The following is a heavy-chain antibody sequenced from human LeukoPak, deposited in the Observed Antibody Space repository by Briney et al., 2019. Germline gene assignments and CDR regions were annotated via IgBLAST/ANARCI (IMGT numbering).Heavy chain of an antibody. D-gene: IGHD6-19*01. V-gene: IGHV3-48*03. CDR1: GFTFSSYE. Sequence: GGSLRLSCAASGFTFSSYEMNWVRQAPGKGLEWVSFMTSSGSIIYYADSVKGRFTISRDNAKNSLYLQMNSLRVEDTAVYYCARVSGWSRDFQHWGQGTLVTVSS. CDR3: ARVSGWSRDFQH. CDR2: MTSSGSII. J-gene: IGHJ1*01.